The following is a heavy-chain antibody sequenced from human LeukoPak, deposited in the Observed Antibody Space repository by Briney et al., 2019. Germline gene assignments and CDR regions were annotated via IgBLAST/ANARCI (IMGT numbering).Heavy chain of an antibody. Sequence: ASVKVSCKVSGYTPTELSMHWVRHAPGKGLEWMGGFDSEDGETIYAQKVQGRVTMAEDTSTDTAYMELSRLRSEDTAVYYCATVLVRGVTNWFDPWGQGTLVTVSS. CDR2: FDSEDGET. V-gene: IGHV1-24*01. D-gene: IGHD3-10*01. CDR3: ATVLVRGVTNWFDP. CDR1: GYTPTELS. J-gene: IGHJ5*02.